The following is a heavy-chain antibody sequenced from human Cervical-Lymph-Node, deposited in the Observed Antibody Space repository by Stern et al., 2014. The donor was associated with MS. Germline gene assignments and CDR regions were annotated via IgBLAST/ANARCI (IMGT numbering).Heavy chain of an antibody. V-gene: IGHV3-66*02. CDR3: VKDDYDILTGNYFDN. Sequence: EVQLVESGGGLVQPGGSLRLSCAASGSTVNSNYMSWVRQAPGKGLEWISVIHNDGFTSYLDSVKGRFTISRDNSRNTLYLQMNSLRAEDTAIYYCVKDDYDILTGNYFDNWGQGTLVTVSS. CDR2: IHNDGFT. D-gene: IGHD3-9*01. J-gene: IGHJ4*02. CDR1: GSTVNSNY.